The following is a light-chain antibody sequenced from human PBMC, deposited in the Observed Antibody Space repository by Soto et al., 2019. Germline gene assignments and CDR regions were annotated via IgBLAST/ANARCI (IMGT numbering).Light chain of an antibody. J-gene: IGKJ5*01. CDR1: EGVRND. Sequence: DIQMTQSPSSLSTSVGDTVTITCRASEGVRNDFGWYQQTAGNAPKRLIYAASSLQSGVPPRFSGSGSGTEFTLTISSLQPEDFATYYCQHLNSYLITFGQGTRLEIK. CDR3: QHLNSYLIT. V-gene: IGKV1-17*01. CDR2: AAS.